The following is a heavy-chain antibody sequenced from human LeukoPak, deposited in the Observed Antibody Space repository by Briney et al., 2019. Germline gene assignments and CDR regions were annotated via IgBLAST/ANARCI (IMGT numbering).Heavy chain of an antibody. CDR3: ARERAHRLVSGYDPYYYGMDV. D-gene: IGHD5-12*01. J-gene: IGHJ6*04. CDR2: INPNSGGT. Sequence: ASAKVSCKASGYTFTGYYMHWVRQAPGQGLEWMGWINPNSGGTNYAQKFQGWVTMTRDTSISTAYMELSRLRSDDTAVYYCARERAHRLVSGYDPYYYGMDVWGKGTTVTVSS. V-gene: IGHV1-2*04. CDR1: GYTFTGYY.